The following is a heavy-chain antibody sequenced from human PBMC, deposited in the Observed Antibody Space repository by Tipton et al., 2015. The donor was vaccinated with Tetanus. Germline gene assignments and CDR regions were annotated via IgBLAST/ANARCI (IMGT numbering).Heavy chain of an antibody. Sequence: GSLRLSCAASGFSFSNYWMIWVRQAPGKGLAWVSRVRSDGSNTIYADSVKGRFTISRDNSRSTLFLQMNSLRVEDTAMYYCAKKGVSVTYPNHFDYWGQGTLVTVSS. CDR2: VRSDGSNT. J-gene: IGHJ4*02. D-gene: IGHD4-17*01. CDR1: GFSFSNYW. V-gene: IGHV3-74*01. CDR3: AKKGVSVTYPNHFDY.